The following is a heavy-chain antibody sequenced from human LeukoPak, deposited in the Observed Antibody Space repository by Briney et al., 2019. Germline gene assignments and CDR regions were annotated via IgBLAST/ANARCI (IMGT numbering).Heavy chain of an antibody. CDR3: ARDRLGTYCSSTNCYYYGMDV. CDR2: IHDSGST. D-gene: IGHD2-2*01. V-gene: IGHV4-38-2*02. Sequence: SETLSLTCVVSDYSISSAYYWGWIRQPPGKGLEWIGSIHDSGSTYYNPSLKSRVTISVDTSKNHFSLKLSAVTAADTAVYYCARDRLGTYCSSTNCYYYGMDVWGKGTTVTVSS. CDR1: DYSISSAYY. J-gene: IGHJ6*04.